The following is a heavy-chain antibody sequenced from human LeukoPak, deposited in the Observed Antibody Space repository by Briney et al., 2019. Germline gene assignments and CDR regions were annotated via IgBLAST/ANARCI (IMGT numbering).Heavy chain of an antibody. D-gene: IGHD6-19*01. V-gene: IGHV3-30*02. J-gene: IGHJ4*02. Sequence: GGSLRLSCAASGFTFSSYGMHWVRQAPGKGLEWVAFIRYDGSNKYYADSVKGRFTITRDNSKNTLYLQMDTLGPEDTAIYYCARDQGEAHSSGWTPFDYWGQGTLVTVSS. CDR1: GFTFSSYG. CDR3: ARDQGEAHSSGWTPFDY. CDR2: IRYDGSNK.